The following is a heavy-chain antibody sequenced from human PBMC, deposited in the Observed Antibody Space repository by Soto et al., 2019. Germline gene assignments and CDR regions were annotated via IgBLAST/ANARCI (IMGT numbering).Heavy chain of an antibody. CDR2: IYYSGST. V-gene: IGHV4-59*08. CDR1: GGSISSYY. D-gene: IGHD6-6*01. J-gene: IGHJ4*02. Sequence: PSETLSLTCTVSGGSISSYYWSWIRQPPGKGLEWIGYIYYSGSTNYNPSLKSRVTISVDTSKNQFSLKLSSVTAADTAVYYCARGPGGSSSLSYFDYWSQGTRATVSS. CDR3: ARGPGGSSSLSYFDY.